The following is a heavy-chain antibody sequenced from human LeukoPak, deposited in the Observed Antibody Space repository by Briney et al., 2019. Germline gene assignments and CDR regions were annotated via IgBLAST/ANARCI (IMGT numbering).Heavy chain of an antibody. CDR2: IYYSGST. Sequence: SETLSLTCTVSGGSISNNYWSWFRQPPGKGLEWIGYIYYSGSTNYNPSLKSRVTVSVDTSKSQFSLKLSSVTAADTAVYYCASHKGFWGQGTLVTVSS. CDR3: ASHKGF. CDR1: GGSISNNY. V-gene: IGHV4-59*01. J-gene: IGHJ4*02.